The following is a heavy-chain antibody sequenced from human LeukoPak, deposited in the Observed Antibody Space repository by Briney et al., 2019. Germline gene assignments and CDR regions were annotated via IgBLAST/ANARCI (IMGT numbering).Heavy chain of an antibody. CDR2: IYYSGST. Sequence: SETLSLTCTVSGGSISNNYWSWFRQPPGKGLEWIGYIYYSGSTNYNPSLKSRVTVSVDTSKSQFSLKLSSVTAADTAVYYCASHKGFWGQGTLVTVSS. CDR3: ASHKGF. CDR1: GGSISNNY. V-gene: IGHV4-59*01. J-gene: IGHJ4*02.